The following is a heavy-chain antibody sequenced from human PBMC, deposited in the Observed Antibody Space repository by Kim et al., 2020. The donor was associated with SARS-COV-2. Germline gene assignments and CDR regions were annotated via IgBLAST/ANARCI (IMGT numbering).Heavy chain of an antibody. CDR2: ISGNGGSI. CDR1: GFTFSTSA. J-gene: IGHJ5*02. CDR3: AKDGFILWFGEKRDWFDP. V-gene: IGHV3-23*01. D-gene: IGHD3-10*01. Sequence: GGSLRLSCVASGFTFSTSAMSWVRQAPGKGLEWVSVISGNGGSIYYADSVKGRFTISRDNSKNTLYLQLNSLRAEDTAVYYCAKDGFILWFGEKRDWFDPWGQGTLVTVSP.